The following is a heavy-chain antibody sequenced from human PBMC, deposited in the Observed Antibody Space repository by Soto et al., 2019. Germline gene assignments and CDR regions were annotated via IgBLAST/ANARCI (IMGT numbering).Heavy chain of an antibody. CDR3: ASERAAAGSNWFAP. CDR1: GYTFTSYD. Sequence: QVQLVQSGAEVKKPGASVKVSCKASGYTFTSYDINWVRQATGQGLEWMGWMNPNSGNTGYAQKFQGRVTMTRNTSISTAYMELSSLRSEDTAVYYCASERAAAGSNWFAPWGQGPQVTVSS. CDR2: MNPNSGNT. D-gene: IGHD6-13*01. V-gene: IGHV1-8*01. J-gene: IGHJ5*02.